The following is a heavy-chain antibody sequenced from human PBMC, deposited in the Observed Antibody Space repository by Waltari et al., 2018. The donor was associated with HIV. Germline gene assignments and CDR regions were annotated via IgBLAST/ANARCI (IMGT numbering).Heavy chain of an antibody. V-gene: IGHV3-30*04. CDR1: GFTFSSYA. CDR2: ISYDGSNK. Sequence: QVQLVESGGGVVQPGRSLRLSCAASGFTFSSYAMHWVRQAPGKGLEWVAVISYDGSNKYYADSVKGRFTISRDNSKNTLYLQMNSLRAEDTAVYYCARPQEPGYYYGMDVWGQGTTVTVSS. J-gene: IGHJ6*02. CDR3: ARPQEPGYYYGMDV.